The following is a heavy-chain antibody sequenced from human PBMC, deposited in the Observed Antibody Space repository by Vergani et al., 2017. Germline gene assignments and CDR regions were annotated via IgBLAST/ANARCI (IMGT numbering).Heavy chain of an antibody. CDR3: AKAVSGSGWEIWDG. D-gene: IGHD6-19*01. J-gene: IGHJ6*02. V-gene: IGHV3-23*01. CDR1: GFTFSSYA. CDR2: ISGGGTTT. Sequence: EVQLLESGGGLVQPGGSLRLSCAASGFTFSSYAMSWVRQAPGKGLEWVSAISGGGTTTYYADSVKGRFPISRDNSKNTLYLQINSLRAEDTAVYYCAKAVSGSGWEIWDGWGQGTTVTVS.